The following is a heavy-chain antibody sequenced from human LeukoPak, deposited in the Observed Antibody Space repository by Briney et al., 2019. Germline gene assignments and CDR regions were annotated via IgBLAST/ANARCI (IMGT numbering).Heavy chain of an antibody. D-gene: IGHD4-11*01. V-gene: IGHV4-61*01. J-gene: IGHJ5*02. CDR3: ARVPVTTYLWFDP. Sequence: SETLSLTCSVSVGSISSSNYYWSWIRQPPGKGLEWIGYIYYSGSTNYNPSFKSRVTISVDTSKNQFSLKLSSVTAADTAVYYCARVPVTTYLWFDPWGQGTLVTVSS. CDR2: IYYSGST. CDR1: VGSISSSNYY.